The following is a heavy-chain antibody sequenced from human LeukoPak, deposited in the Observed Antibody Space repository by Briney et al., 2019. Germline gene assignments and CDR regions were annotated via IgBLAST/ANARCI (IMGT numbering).Heavy chain of an antibody. CDR1: RYTFTASY. V-gene: IGHV1-2*02. D-gene: IGHD3-22*01. CDR3: ARDQNFHGSGGYYGIDC. J-gene: IGHJ4*02. Sequence: ASVKVSCKASRYTFTASYIHWVRQAPGQGLEWIGWINPNNGGTNYAQKFQDRVTMTGDTSITTAYMELSRLTSDDTAVYYCARDQNFHGSGGYYGIDCWGQGILVTVSS. CDR2: INPNNGGT.